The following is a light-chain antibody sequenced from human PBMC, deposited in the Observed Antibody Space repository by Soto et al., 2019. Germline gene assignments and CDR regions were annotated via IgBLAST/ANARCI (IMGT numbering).Light chain of an antibody. CDR2: DAS. Sequence: DIKMTQSPSTLSASVGDRVTITCRASQSISSWLAWYQQKPGKAPKLLIYDASSLESGVPSRFSGIGSGTEFTLTITSLQPDDFATYYCQHYNSYSEAFGQGTKVDNK. J-gene: IGKJ1*01. V-gene: IGKV1-5*01. CDR3: QHYNSYSEA. CDR1: QSISSW.